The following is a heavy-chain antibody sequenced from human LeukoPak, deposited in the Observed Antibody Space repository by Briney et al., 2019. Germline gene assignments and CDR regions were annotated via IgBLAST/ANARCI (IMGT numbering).Heavy chain of an antibody. D-gene: IGHD2-2*01. V-gene: IGHV1-2*02. CDR1: GYTFTGYY. J-gene: IGHJ4*02. Sequence: ASVKVSCKASGYTFTGYYMHWVRQAPGQGLEWMGWINPNSGGTSYAQKFQGRVTMTRDTSISTAYMELSRLRSDDTAVYYCARVVVRGSTYGSGPGYWGQGTLVTVSS. CDR3: ARVVVRGSTYGSGPGY. CDR2: INPNSGGT.